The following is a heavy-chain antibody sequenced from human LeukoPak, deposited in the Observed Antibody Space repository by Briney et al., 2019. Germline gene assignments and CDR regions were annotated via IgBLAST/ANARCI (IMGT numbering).Heavy chain of an antibody. J-gene: IGHJ4*02. CDR1: GFTFSSYG. CDR2: ISYDGSNK. V-gene: IGHV3-30*03. D-gene: IGHD1-14*01. CDR3: AIRPASGDSFDY. Sequence: GRSLRPSCAASGFTFSSYGMHCVRQAPGKGLEWVAVISYDGSNKDYADSVKGRFTISRDNSKNTLYLQMNSLRAEDTAVYYCAIRPASGDSFDYWGQGTLVTVSS.